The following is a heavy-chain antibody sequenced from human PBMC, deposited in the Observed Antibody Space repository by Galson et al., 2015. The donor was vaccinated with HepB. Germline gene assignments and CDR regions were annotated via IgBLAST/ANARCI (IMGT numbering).Heavy chain of an antibody. CDR2: INRDGSIT. CDR3: AKTVDYFDL. CDR1: GFTFSRFR. Sequence: SLRLSCAASGFTFSRFRMHWVRQAPGKGLVWVSRINRDGSITDYAGSVKVRFTISRDNAKNTLYLQMNSLRAEDTAVYYCAKTVDYFDLWGRGTLVTVSS. J-gene: IGHJ2*01. D-gene: IGHD1-14*01. V-gene: IGHV3-74*01.